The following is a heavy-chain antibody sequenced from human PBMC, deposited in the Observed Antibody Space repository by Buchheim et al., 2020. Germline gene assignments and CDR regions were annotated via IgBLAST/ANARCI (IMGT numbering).Heavy chain of an antibody. J-gene: IGHJ6*02. CDR2: ISYDGSNK. V-gene: IGHV3-30*19. CDR3: ARGTMGMDV. Sequence: QVQLVESGGDVVQPGGSLSLSCAASGFSFTSYGMHWVRQAPGKGLEWVAVISYDGSNKYYADSVKGRFTISRDNSKNTLYLQMNSLRAEDTAVYYCARGTMGMDVWGQGTT. D-gene: IGHD3-3*01. CDR1: GFSFTSYG.